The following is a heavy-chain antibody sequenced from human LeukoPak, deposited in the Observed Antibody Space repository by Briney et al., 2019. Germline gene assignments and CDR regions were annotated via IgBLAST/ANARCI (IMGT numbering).Heavy chain of an antibody. CDR3: ARMMEQLVLAFDI. D-gene: IGHD6-6*01. J-gene: IGHJ3*02. V-gene: IGHV4-34*01. Sequence: SETLSLTCAVYGGSFSGYYWSWIRQPPGKGLEWIGEINHSGSTNYNPSLKSRVTISVDTSKNQFSLQLNSVTPEDTAVYYCARMMEQLVLAFDIWGQGTMVTVSS. CDR2: INHSGST. CDR1: GGSFSGYY.